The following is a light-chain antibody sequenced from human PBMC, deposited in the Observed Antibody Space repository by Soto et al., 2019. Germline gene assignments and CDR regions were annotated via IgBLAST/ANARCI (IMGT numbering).Light chain of an antibody. J-gene: IGKJ4*01. CDR2: RAS. CDR1: QSVSSSY. V-gene: IGKV3-20*01. Sequence: EIVLTQSPGTLSLSPGERATLSCRASQSVSSSYLAWYQQKPGQPPKVLINRASSRATGIPDRFSGSGSGTDFTLTISRLEPEDFAVYYCQQYGSSPLTFGGGTKVDIK. CDR3: QQYGSSPLT.